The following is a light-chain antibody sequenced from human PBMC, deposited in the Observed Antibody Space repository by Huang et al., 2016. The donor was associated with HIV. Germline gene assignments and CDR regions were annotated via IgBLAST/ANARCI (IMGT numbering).Light chain of an antibody. CDR2: GAS. CDR3: QQYNNWPSGT. Sequence: EIVMTQSPATLSVSPGERATLSCRASQSVTSNLAWYQQKPGQAPRLLLSGASTRGTGIPARFSGSGSGTEFTLTISSLQSEDFAVYYCQQYNNWPSGTFGQGTKVEIK. J-gene: IGKJ1*01. V-gene: IGKV3-15*01. CDR1: QSVTSN.